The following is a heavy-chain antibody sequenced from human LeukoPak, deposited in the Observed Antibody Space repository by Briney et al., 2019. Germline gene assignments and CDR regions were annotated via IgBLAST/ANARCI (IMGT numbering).Heavy chain of an antibody. D-gene: IGHD2-2*02. V-gene: IGHV3-20*04. Sequence: GGSLRLSCAASGFIFSDHYIDWVRQAPGKGLEWVSGINWNGGSTGYADSVKGRFTISRDNAKNSLYLQMNSLRAEDTALYYCARRDIVVVPAAIFGAFDIWGQGTMVTVSS. CDR3: ARRDIVVVPAAIFGAFDI. CDR2: INWNGGST. J-gene: IGHJ3*02. CDR1: GFIFSDHY.